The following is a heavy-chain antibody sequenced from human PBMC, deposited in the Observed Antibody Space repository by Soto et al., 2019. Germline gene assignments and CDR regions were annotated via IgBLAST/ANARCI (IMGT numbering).Heavy chain of an antibody. V-gene: IGHV3-30-3*01. J-gene: IGHJ4*02. CDR2: ISYDGINK. D-gene: IGHD4-17*01. Sequence: QEQLVESGGGVLQPGRSLRLSCAASRFTFSNFPMYWVRQAPGKGLEWVAVISYDGINKYYADSVKGRFTISRDNSKNTLYLQMNSLRVEDTAVYYCAREKTTVAPRLDYWGQGTLVTVSS. CDR1: RFTFSNFP. CDR3: AREKTTVAPRLDY.